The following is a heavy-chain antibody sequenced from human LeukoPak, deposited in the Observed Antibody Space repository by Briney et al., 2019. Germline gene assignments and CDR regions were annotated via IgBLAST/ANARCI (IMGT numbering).Heavy chain of an antibody. J-gene: IGHJ4*02. Sequence: SETLSLTCTVSGGSISTSSYYWGWIRQPPGKGLEWIGSIYYSGSTYSGSTYYNPSLKGRVTISVDTSKNQFSLKLSSVTAADTAVYYCARDRPDPVGGYYPRSRLTFDYWGQGTLVTVSS. D-gene: IGHD3-3*01. CDR1: GGSISTSSYY. V-gene: IGHV4-39*07. CDR2: IYYSGSTYSGST. CDR3: ARDRPDPVGGYYPRSRLTFDY.